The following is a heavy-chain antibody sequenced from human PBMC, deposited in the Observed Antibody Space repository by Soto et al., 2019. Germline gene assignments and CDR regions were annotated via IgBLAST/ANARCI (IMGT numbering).Heavy chain of an antibody. J-gene: IGHJ4*02. CDR2: IKQDGSEK. V-gene: IGHV3-7*01. CDR1: GFTFSNFW. Sequence: EVQLVESGGGLVQPGGSLRLSCAASGFTFSNFWISWVRQAPGKGLEWVANIKQDGSEKYYVDSVKGRFTISRDNAKNSLYLQMNSLRAEDTAVYYCARGSGGRYYPFDYWGQGTLVTVSS. D-gene: IGHD1-26*01. CDR3: ARGSGGRYYPFDY.